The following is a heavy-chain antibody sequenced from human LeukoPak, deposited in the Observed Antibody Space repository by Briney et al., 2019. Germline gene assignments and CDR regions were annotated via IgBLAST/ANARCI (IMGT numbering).Heavy chain of an antibody. J-gene: IGHJ4*02. Sequence: WETLSLTCTVSGGSISSSSYYWGRIRQPPGKGLEWIGSIHYSGRTFCSPSLKSRVTLSVDTSKNQFSLTLTSVTAADSAMYYCTRQLPFFCSGNTCYPYYFDSWGQGTLVTVSS. CDR2: IHYSGRT. CDR1: GGSISSSSYY. CDR3: TRQLPFFCSGNTCYPYYFDS. D-gene: IGHD3-3*01. V-gene: IGHV4-39*07.